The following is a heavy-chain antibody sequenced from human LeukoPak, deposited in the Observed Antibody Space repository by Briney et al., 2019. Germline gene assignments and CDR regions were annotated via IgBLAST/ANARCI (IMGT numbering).Heavy chain of an antibody. CDR1: GGSISTYY. V-gene: IGHV4-59*01. Sequence: KSSETLSLNCTVSGGSISTYYWSWIRQPPGKGLEWIGYIYYSGSTNYNPSLKSRVTISVDTSKNQFSLKLSSVTAADTAVYYCARGYSSSWYVAWGQGTLVTVSS. CDR2: IYYSGST. CDR3: ARGYSSSWYVA. D-gene: IGHD6-13*01. J-gene: IGHJ4*02.